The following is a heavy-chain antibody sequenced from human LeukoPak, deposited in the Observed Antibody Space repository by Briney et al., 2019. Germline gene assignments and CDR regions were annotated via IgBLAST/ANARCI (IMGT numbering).Heavy chain of an antibody. J-gene: IGHJ4*02. CDR1: GFTFNLHA. CDR3: AKGTTYYDTLTGYGYPYYFDY. CDR2: LCGSGGST. D-gene: IGHD3-9*01. V-gene: IGHV3-23*01. Sequence: GGPLRLSCAASGFTFNLHAMRWLRQAPGKGLEWVSALCGSGGSTYYADSVKGRCTISRDNSKNTLYLQMNSLRAEDTAIYYCAKGTTYYDTLTGYGYPYYFDYWGQGVLVAVSS.